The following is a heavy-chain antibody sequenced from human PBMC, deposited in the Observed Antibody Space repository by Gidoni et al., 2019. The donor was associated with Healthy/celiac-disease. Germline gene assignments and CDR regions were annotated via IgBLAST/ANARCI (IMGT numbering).Heavy chain of an antibody. CDR2: ISYDGSNK. V-gene: IGHV3-30*18. Sequence: QVQLVESGGGVVQPGRSLRLSCAASGFTFSSYGMHWVRQAPGKGLEWVAVISYDGSNKYYADSVKGRFTISRDNSKNTLYLQMNSLRAEDTAVYYCAKDRYSGSYWGVDYWGQGTLVTVSS. CDR3: AKDRYSGSYWGVDY. CDR1: GFTFSSYG. J-gene: IGHJ4*02. D-gene: IGHD1-26*01.